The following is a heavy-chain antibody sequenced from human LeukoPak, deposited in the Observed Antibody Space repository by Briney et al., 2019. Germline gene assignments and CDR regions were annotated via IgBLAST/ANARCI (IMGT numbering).Heavy chain of an antibody. CDR3: ARGPCGYVDY. CDR2: IYYSGST. J-gene: IGHJ4*02. V-gene: IGHV4-59*01. Sequence: SETLSLTCTVSGGSISSYYWSWIRQPPGKGLEWIGYIYYSGSTNYNPSLKSRVTISVDTSKNQFSLKLSSVTAADTAVYYCARGPCGYVDYWGQGTLVTVSS. CDR1: GGSISSYY. D-gene: IGHD2-21*01.